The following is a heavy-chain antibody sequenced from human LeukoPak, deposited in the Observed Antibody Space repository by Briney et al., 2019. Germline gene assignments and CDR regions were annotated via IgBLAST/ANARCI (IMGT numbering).Heavy chain of an antibody. J-gene: IGHJ6*02. CDR3: AREVVPADLDYYYYGMDV. D-gene: IGHD2-2*01. Sequence: PSETLSLTCTVSGGSISSSSYYWGWIRQPPGKGLEWIGEINHSGSTSYNPSLKSRVTISVDTSKNQFSLKLSSVTAADTAVYYCAREVVPADLDYYYYGMDVWGQGTTVTVSS. V-gene: IGHV4-39*07. CDR2: INHSGST. CDR1: GGSISSSSYY.